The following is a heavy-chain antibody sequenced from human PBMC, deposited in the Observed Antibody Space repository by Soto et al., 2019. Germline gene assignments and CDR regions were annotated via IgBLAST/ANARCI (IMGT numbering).Heavy chain of an antibody. V-gene: IGHV4-31*11. J-gene: IGHJ6*02. CDR3: ASRDYARDYGMDV. CDR2: IYYSGST. D-gene: IGHD4-17*01. CDR1: GYSISSGGYY. Sequence: PSETLSLTCAVSGYSISSGGYYWSWIRQHPGKGLEWIGYIYYSGSTYYNPSLKSRVTISVDTSKNQFSLKLSSVTAADTAVYYCASRDYARDYGMDVWGQGTTVTVSS.